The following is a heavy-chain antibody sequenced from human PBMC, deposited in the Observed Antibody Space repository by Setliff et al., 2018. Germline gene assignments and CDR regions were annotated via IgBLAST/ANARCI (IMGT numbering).Heavy chain of an antibody. CDR2: ISAYNGNT. Sequence: ASVKVSCKASGYTFTSYGISWVRQAPGQGLEWMGWISAYNGNTNYAQKLQGRVTITADKSTSTAYMELSSLRSEDTAVYYCARVTMIVLSRRAFDIWGQGTMVTVSS. D-gene: IGHD3-22*01. CDR1: GYTFTSYG. CDR3: ARVTMIVLSRRAFDI. J-gene: IGHJ3*02. V-gene: IGHV1-18*01.